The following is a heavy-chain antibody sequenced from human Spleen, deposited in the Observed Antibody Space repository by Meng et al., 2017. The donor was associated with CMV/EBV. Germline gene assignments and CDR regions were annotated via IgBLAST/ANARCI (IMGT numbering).Heavy chain of an antibody. CDR2: ITGPGITT. D-gene: IGHD1-1*01. Sequence: GESLKISCADSGFTFNNYWMNWVRQAPGKGLEWVSAITGPGITTYYADSVRGRFTISRDASKSTLYLQMDGLRAEDTAVYFCAKEALTTGTTNRFDYWGQGTLVTVSS. CDR3: AKEALTTGTTNRFDY. J-gene: IGHJ4*02. CDR1: GFTFNNYW. V-gene: IGHV3-23*01.